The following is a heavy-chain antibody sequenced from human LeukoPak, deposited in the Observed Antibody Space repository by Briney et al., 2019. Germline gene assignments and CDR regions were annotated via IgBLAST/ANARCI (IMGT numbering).Heavy chain of an antibody. Sequence: SETLSLTCTVSGGSISSSSYYWGWTRQPPGKGLEWIGGVDYSGSPYYNPSLKSRVTISVDTSKNQFSLKLSSVTAADTAVYSCARQTGTTKVKDFDYWGQGTLVTVSS. CDR1: GGSISSSSYY. J-gene: IGHJ4*02. CDR2: VDYSGSP. CDR3: ARQTGTTKVKDFDY. D-gene: IGHD1-7*01. V-gene: IGHV4-39*07.